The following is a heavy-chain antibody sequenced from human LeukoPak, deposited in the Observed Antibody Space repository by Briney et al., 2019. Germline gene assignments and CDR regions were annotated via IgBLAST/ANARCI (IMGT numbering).Heavy chain of an antibody. CDR2: IYYSGST. CDR1: GGSISSYY. Sequence: SETLSLTCTVSGGSISSYYWSWIRQPPGKGLEWIGYIYYSGSTNYNPSLKSRVTISVDTSKNQFSLKLSSVTAADTAVYYCARGPLTMTRGFDPWGQGTLVTVSS. J-gene: IGHJ5*02. CDR3: ARGPLTMTRGFDP. V-gene: IGHV4-59*12. D-gene: IGHD4-17*01.